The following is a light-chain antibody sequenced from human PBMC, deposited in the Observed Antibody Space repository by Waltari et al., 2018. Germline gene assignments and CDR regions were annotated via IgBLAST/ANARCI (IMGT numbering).Light chain of an antibody. CDR3: AAWDDNLNGPV. CDR1: TSNIGSNA. CDR2: NTN. Sequence: QSVLTQPPSASGTPGQRVSISCSGSTSNIGSNAVSWYQHLPGAAPRLLIFNTNRRPSGGPGRCSGSKSGPSASLAISGLQSEDECDYYCAAWDDNLNGPVFGGGTKLTVL. V-gene: IGLV1-44*01. J-gene: IGLJ2*01.